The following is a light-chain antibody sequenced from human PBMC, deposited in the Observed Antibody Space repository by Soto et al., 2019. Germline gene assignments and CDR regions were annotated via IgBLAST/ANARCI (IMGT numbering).Light chain of an antibody. CDR3: QQYDSYGYT. V-gene: IGKV1-5*01. J-gene: IGKJ2*01. CDR2: EAS. Sequence: DIQMTQSPSTLSASVGDRVTLTCRASQSISNWLAWYQQKPGKAPKLLIYEASSLESGVPSRFSGSGSGTEFTLTISSLQPDDFATYYCQQYDSYGYTFGQGTKLEIK. CDR1: QSISNW.